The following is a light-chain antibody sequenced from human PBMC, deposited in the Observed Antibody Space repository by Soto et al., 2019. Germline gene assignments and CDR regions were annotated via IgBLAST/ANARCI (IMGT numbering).Light chain of an antibody. CDR2: TAS. CDR1: QSVSSY. J-gene: IGKJ4*01. CDR3: QQRSNWPLT. V-gene: IGKV3-11*01. Sequence: EIVLTQSPATLSLSPGERATLSCRASQSVSSYLAWYQQKPGQAPRLLIYTASNRATGILARFSGSGSGTDFTLTISSLEPEDFAVYYCQQRSNWPLTFGGGTKVEIK.